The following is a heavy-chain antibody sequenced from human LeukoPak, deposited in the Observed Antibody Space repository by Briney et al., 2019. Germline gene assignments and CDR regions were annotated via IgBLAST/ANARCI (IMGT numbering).Heavy chain of an antibody. J-gene: IGHJ4*02. V-gene: IGHV3-48*03. D-gene: IGHD6-19*01. CDR3: ARDRAYSSGWYFDY. CDR2: IGSTGGGSVK. CDR1: GFTFNSYD. Sequence: GGSLRLSCVTSGFTFNSYDMNWVRQAPGKGLEWVAYIGSTGGGSVKYYAGSVDGRFTISRDNAKDTLYLQLNSRRVDDTALYYCARDRAYSSGWYFDYWGLGTLVTVSS.